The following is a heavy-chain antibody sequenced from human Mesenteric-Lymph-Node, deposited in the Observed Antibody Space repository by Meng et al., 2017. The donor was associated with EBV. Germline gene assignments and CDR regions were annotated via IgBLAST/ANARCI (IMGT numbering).Heavy chain of an antibody. Sequence: EVQRVGCGGVVVQPGGSLRLSCAASGFTFDDYTMHWVRQTPGKGLEWVSLINGKGRTYYSDSVKGRFTISRDNSKNSVSLQMNSLRTEDTAFYYCAKEKGTIYFDYWGQGTLVTVSS. CDR1: GFTFDDYT. V-gene: IGHV3-43*01. J-gene: IGHJ4*02. CDR3: AKEKGTIYFDY. D-gene: IGHD5-24*01. CDR2: INGKGRT.